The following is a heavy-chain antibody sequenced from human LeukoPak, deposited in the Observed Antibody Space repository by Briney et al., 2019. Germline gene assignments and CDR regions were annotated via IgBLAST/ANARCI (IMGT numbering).Heavy chain of an antibody. D-gene: IGHD3-22*01. CDR3: ATPARYYDSSGYFYHY. V-gene: IGHV4-39*01. CDR2: IYYSGTT. Sequence: SETLSLTCAVSGGSLSSSSYYWAWIRQPPGQGLEWVGCIYYSGTTYYNPSLKSRVTISLDTFKNQFSLQLSSVAAADTAVYYCATPARYYDSSGYFYHYWGQGTLVTVSS. J-gene: IGHJ4*02. CDR1: GGSLSSSSYY.